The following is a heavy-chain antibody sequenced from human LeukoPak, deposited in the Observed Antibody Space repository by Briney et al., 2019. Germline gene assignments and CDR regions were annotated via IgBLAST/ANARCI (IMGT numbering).Heavy chain of an antibody. J-gene: IGHJ3*02. D-gene: IGHD2-8*01. V-gene: IGHV3-23*01. Sequence: GGSLSLSRAASGFTFNNYAMRWVRQAPGKGLEWVSSIGFSGGSTNYADSAKGRFVIARDNSKNTLFLQMNRLRAEDTAVYYGAKDRKAYCTNGRCYEGSDAFDIWGQGTMVTVSS. CDR1: GFTFNNYA. CDR2: IGFSGGST. CDR3: AKDRKAYCTNGRCYEGSDAFDI.